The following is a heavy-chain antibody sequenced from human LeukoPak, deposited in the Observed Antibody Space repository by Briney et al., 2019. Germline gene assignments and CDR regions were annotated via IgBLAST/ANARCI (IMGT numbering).Heavy chain of an antibody. CDR2: ISAYNGNT. V-gene: IGHV1-18*01. CDR3: ARAYMVRGVKVNRNFDY. Sequence: ASVKVSCKASGYTFTSYGISWVRQAPGQGLEWMGWISAYNGNTNYAQKLQGRVTMTTDTSTSTAYMELRSLRSDDTAVYYCARAYMVRGVKVNRNFDYWGQGTLVTVSS. J-gene: IGHJ4*02. CDR1: GYTFTSYG. D-gene: IGHD3-10*01.